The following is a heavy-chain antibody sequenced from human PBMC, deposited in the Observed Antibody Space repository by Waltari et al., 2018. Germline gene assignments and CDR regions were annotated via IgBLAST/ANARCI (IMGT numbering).Heavy chain of an antibody. Sequence: QVQLQESGPGLVKPSQTLSLTCAVSGYSISSGYYWGWIRQPPGKGLEWIGSIYHSGSTYYNPSLKSRVTISVDTSKNQFSLKLSSVTAADTAVYYCARGSPAAAPFDYWGQGTLVTVSS. J-gene: IGHJ4*02. D-gene: IGHD2-2*01. CDR1: GYSISSGYY. CDR2: IYHSGST. V-gene: IGHV4-38-2*01. CDR3: ARGSPAAAPFDY.